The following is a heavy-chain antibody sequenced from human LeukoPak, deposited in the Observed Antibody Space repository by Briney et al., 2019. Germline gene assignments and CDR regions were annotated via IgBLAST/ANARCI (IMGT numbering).Heavy chain of an antibody. J-gene: IGHJ4*02. D-gene: IGHD3-10*01. CDR3: ARSARFGDDY. CDR2: INHSGST. V-gene: IGHV4-34*01. CDR1: GGSFSGYY. Sequence: SETLSLTCAVYGGSFSGYYWSWIRQPPGKGLEWIGEINHSGSTNYNPSLKSRVTISVDTSKNQFSLKLSSVTAADTAVYYCARSARFGDDYWGQGTLVTVSS.